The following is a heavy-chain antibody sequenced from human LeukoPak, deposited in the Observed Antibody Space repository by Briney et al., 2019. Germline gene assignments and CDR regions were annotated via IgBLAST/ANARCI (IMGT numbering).Heavy chain of an antibody. Sequence: GALRLSCAASGFTFSGSAMHWVRQAPGKGLEWVSYISSSGNNEYYADSVKGRFTISRDNAKKSLYLQMNSLRAEDTAVYYCASVPLGELSLSSPGYWGQGTLVTVSS. CDR1: GFTFSGSA. CDR3: ASVPLGELSLSSPGY. D-gene: IGHD3-16*02. CDR2: ISSSGNNE. J-gene: IGHJ4*02. V-gene: IGHV3-48*04.